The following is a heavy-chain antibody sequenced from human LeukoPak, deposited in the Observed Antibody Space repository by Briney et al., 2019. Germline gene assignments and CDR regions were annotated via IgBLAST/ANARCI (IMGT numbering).Heavy chain of an antibody. D-gene: IGHD2-21*02. Sequence: ASVTVSCKASGYTFTSYYMHWVRQAPGQGLEWMGIIDPSGGSTSYAQKFQGRVTMTRDTSTSTVYMELSSLRSEDTAVYYCARGDLGAVDDYWGQGTLVTVSS. J-gene: IGHJ4*02. V-gene: IGHV1-46*01. CDR3: ARGDLGAVDDY. CDR1: GYTFTSYY. CDR2: IDPSGGST.